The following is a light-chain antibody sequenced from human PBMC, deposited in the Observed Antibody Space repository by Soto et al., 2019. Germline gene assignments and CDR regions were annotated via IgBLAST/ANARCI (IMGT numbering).Light chain of an antibody. CDR2: WAS. Sequence: DIVMTQSPDSLAVSLGERATINCKSSQNVLSTSNNRNYLAWYQHKPGQPPQLLVSWASTRDSAVPDRFSGSGSATDFTLTISSLQAEDAAVYYCQQYYTTPHTFGQGTKVEI. J-gene: IGKJ1*01. CDR3: QQYYTTPHT. CDR1: QNVLSTSNNRNY. V-gene: IGKV4-1*01.